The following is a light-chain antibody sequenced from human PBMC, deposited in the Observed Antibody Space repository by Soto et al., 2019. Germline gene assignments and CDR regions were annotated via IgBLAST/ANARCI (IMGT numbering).Light chain of an antibody. J-gene: IGKJ1*01. CDR2: AAS. CDR1: QSISSD. Sequence: DIQMTQSPSSLSASVGDRVTITCRASQSISSDLNWYQQKPGKAPKLLIYAASSLQSGAPSRFSGSGSGTEFTLTISSLQPDDFATYYCQQYSTYWAFGQGTKVDI. CDR3: QQYSTYWA. V-gene: IGKV1-39*01.